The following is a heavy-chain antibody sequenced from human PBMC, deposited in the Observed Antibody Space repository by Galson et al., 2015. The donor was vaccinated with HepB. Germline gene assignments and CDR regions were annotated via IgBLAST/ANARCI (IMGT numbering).Heavy chain of an antibody. D-gene: IGHD5-24*01. Sequence: SLRLSCAASGFTFSIYWMSWVRQAPGKGLEWVANIKQDGSEKYYVDSVKGRFTISRDNAKNSLYLQMNSLRAEDTAVYYCARDHKSGYKSAFDIWGQGTMVTVSS. J-gene: IGHJ3*02. CDR1: GFTFSIYW. CDR3: ARDHKSGYKSAFDI. V-gene: IGHV3-7*03. CDR2: IKQDGSEK.